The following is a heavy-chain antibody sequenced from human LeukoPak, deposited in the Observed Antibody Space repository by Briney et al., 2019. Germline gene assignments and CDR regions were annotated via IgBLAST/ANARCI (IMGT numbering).Heavy chain of an antibody. CDR3: ARQGRQLVPFDY. CDR2: IYYSGST. CDR1: GCSISSSSYY. J-gene: IGHJ4*02. Sequence: PSETLTLTCTVSGCSISSSSYYWGWIRPPPGKGLVWFVSIYYSGSTYYNPSLKSRVTISVDTSKNQFSLKLSSVTAADTAVYYCARQGRQLVPFDYWGQGTLVTVSS. D-gene: IGHD6-13*01. V-gene: IGHV4-39*01.